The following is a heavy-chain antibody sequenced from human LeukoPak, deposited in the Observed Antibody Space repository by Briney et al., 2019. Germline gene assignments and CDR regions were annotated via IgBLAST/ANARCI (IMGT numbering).Heavy chain of an antibody. CDR3: AKLPGRGYGDTFDI. CDR2: IFNSGSST. V-gene: IGHV3-23*05. J-gene: IGHJ3*02. CDR1: GFTFSIYA. D-gene: IGHD5-12*01. Sequence: GGSLRLSCAASGFTFSIYAMTWVRQAPGKGLEWVSGIFNSGSSTYYADSVKGRFTISRDNSANTLYLQMNSLRADDTAVYYCAKLPGRGYGDTFDIWGQGTIVTVSS.